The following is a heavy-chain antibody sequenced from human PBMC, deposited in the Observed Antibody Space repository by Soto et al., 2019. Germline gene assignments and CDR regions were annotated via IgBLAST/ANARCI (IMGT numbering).Heavy chain of an antibody. CDR2: IKSDGSGT. Sequence: PGGSLRLSCAASGFTFSSYWMHWVRQAPGKGLVWVSRIKSDGSGTYYADSVKGRITISRDNAKNTLYLQMNSLRAEDTAVYYCARGDGDYYDGNGYLGRHWGQGTLVTVSS. CDR1: GFTFSSYW. J-gene: IGHJ4*02. CDR3: ARGDGDYYDGNGYLGRH. V-gene: IGHV3-74*01. D-gene: IGHD3-22*01.